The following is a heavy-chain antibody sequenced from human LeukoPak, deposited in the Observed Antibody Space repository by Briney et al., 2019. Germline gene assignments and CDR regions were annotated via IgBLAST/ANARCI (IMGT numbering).Heavy chain of an antibody. J-gene: IGHJ5*02. Sequence: PSETLSLNCAVSGGSISSGGHSWSWIRQPPGKGLEWIGYIYHSGTTYYNPSLKSRVTISVDRSKNQFSLKLNSVTAADTAVYYCARESSSWSNWFDPWGQGTLVTVSS. CDR1: GGSISSGGHS. D-gene: IGHD6-13*01. CDR3: ARESSSWSNWFDP. V-gene: IGHV4-30-2*01. CDR2: IYHSGTT.